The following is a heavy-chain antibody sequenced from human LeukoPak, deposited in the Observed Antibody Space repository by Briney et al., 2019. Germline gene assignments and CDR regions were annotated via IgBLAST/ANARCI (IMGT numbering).Heavy chain of an antibody. J-gene: IGHJ5*02. CDR1: GGSINGHY. CDR2: VYGNGNT. CDR3: ARVFRGVVTSNWFDP. D-gene: IGHD2-21*02. Sequence: SETLSLTCTVSGGSINGHYWTWIRQPPGKGLEWIGFVYGNGNTNYNSSLQSRVTMSVDTSKNQLSLKMRSVTAADTAIYYCARVFRGVVTSNWFDPWGQGTLVTVSS. V-gene: IGHV4-59*11.